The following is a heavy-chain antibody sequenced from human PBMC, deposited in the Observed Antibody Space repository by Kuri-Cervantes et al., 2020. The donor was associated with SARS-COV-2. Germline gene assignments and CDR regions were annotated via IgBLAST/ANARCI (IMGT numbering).Heavy chain of an antibody. Sequence: GESLKISCAASGFTFSDYYMSWIRQAPGKGLEWVSYISSSGSTIYYADSVKGRFTISRDSAKNSLYLQMNSLRAEDTAVYYCARADFWSGYYFDYWGRGTLVTVSS. CDR3: ARADFWSGYYFDY. J-gene: IGHJ4*02. CDR1: GFTFSDYY. CDR2: ISSSGSTI. V-gene: IGHV3-11*04. D-gene: IGHD3-3*01.